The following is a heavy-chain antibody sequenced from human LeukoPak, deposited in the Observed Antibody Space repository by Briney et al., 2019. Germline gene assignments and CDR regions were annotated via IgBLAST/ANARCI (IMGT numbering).Heavy chain of an antibody. CDR2: IYYSGST. D-gene: IGHD3-22*01. J-gene: IGHJ3*02. CDR1: GGSISSSSYY. CDR3: ARHVYTPTMSPYYYDSSGYYSAFDI. V-gene: IGHV4-39*01. Sequence: SETLSLTCTVSGGSISSSSYYWGWIRQPPGKGLEWIGSIYYSGSTYYNPSLKSRVTISVDTSKNQFSLKLSSVTAADTAVYYCARHVYTPTMSPYYYDSSGYYSAFDIWGQGTMVTVSS.